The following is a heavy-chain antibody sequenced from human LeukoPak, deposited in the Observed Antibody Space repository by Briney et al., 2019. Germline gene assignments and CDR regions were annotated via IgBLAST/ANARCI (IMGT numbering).Heavy chain of an antibody. CDR2: ISGSGGST. D-gene: IGHD3-10*01. CDR1: GFTFSSYA. J-gene: IGHJ6*02. Sequence: GGSLRLSCAASGFTFSSYAMSWVRQAPGKGLEWVSAISGSGGSTYYADSVKGRFTISRDNAKNSLYLQMNSLRAEDTAVYYCARSWFGELLGGMDVWGQGTTVTVSS. V-gene: IGHV3-23*01. CDR3: ARSWFGELLGGMDV.